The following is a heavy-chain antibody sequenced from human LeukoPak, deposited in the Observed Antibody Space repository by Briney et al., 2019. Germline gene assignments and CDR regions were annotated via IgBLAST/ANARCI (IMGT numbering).Heavy chain of an antibody. CDR2: IYHSGAA. CDR3: ARYTAMVFDP. D-gene: IGHD5-18*01. V-gene: IGHV4-61*08. CDR1: GDSISSDGHS. Sequence: PSETLSLTCGVSGDSISSDGHSWSWIRQPPGKGLEWVGYIYHSGAAYHNPSLKSRVTISVDTSKNQFSLKLSSVTAADTAVYYCARYTAMVFDPWGQGTLVTVSS. J-gene: IGHJ5*02.